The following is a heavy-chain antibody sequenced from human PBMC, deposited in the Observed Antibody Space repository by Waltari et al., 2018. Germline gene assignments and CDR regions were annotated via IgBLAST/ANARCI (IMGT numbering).Heavy chain of an antibody. CDR2: TTPNTGAP. CDR3: ARGVSYYNDRTKTDAFDI. CDR1: GFTFTDYW. D-gene: IGHD3-22*01. Sequence: QVQLAQSGAEVKKAGASVNVSCKASGFTFTDYWMHWVRQAPGQGLEWMGWTTPNTGAPSYAQDFQGRITLTSDTSVTSAYMELGRLGSDDTAVYYCARGVSYYNDRTKTDAFDIWGQGTIVTVSS. V-gene: IGHV1-2*02. J-gene: IGHJ3*02.